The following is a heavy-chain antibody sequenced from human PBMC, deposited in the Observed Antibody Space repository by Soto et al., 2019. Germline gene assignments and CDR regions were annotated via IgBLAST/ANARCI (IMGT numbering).Heavy chain of an antibody. Sequence: SETLSLTCTVSGGSISSGDYYWSWIRQPPGKGLEWIGYIYYSGSTYYNPSLKSRVTISVDTSKNQFSLKLSSVTAADTAVYYCARVSVVTACDYWGQGTLVTVSS. V-gene: IGHV4-30-4*01. CDR3: ARVSVVTACDY. CDR2: IYYSGST. J-gene: IGHJ4*02. D-gene: IGHD2-21*02. CDR1: GGSISSGDYY.